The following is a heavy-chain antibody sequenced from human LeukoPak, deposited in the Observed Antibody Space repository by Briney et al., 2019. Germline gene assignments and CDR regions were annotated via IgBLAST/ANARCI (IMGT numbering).Heavy chain of an antibody. CDR3: ARDPRDGYNQGLYYYYYMDV. D-gene: IGHD5-24*01. J-gene: IGHJ6*03. CDR1: GFTVSGNY. V-gene: IGHV4-59*02. Sequence: PGGSLRLSCAVSGFTVSGNYMSWIRQPPGKGLEWIGYIYYSGSTNYNPSLKSRVTISVDTSKNQFSLKLSSVTAADTAVYYCARDPRDGYNQGLYYYYYMDVWGKGTTVTVSS. CDR2: IYYSGST.